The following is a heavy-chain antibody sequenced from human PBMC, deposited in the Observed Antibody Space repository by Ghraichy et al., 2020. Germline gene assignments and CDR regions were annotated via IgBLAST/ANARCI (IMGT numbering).Heavy chain of an antibody. CDR1: GFTFDDYA. CDR2: ISWNSGSI. D-gene: IGHD2-2*01. V-gene: IGHV3-9*01. J-gene: IGHJ3*02. CDR3: AKASSSGYCSSTSCYRLGVPDAFDI. Sequence: GGSLRLSCAASGFTFDDYAMHWVRQAPGKGLEWVSGISWNSGSIGYADSVKGRFTISRDNAKNSLYLQMNSLRAEDTALYYCAKASSSGYCSSTSCYRLGVPDAFDIWGQGTMVTVSS.